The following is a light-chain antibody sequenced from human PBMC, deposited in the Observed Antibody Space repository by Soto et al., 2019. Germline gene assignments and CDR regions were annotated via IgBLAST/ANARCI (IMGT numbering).Light chain of an antibody. V-gene: IGKV3-20*01. CDR1: QDIRSH. CDR2: DAS. Sequence: ENVLTQSPGTLSLSPGERATLSCMASQDIRSHLAWYQQKPGQAPRLLILDASSRATGIPDRFSGSGSGTDFTLSISRLEPEDFAVYYCQQYGTSPRTFGQGTKVDIK. J-gene: IGKJ1*01. CDR3: QQYGTSPRT.